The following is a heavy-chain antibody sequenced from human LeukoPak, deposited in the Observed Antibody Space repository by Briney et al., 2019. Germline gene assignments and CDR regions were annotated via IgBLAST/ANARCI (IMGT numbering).Heavy chain of an antibody. CDR3: AGGASEYSSSGDFAC. CDR1: GFTFSDYY. V-gene: IGHV3-11*04. J-gene: IGHJ4*02. Sequence: PGGSLRLSCAASGFTFSDYYMNWIRQAPGKGLEWVSYISGSGSPIYYADSVKGRFTISRDNAKNSLYLQMNSLSADDTAVYYCAGGASEYSSSGDFACWGQGTLVTVSS. D-gene: IGHD6-6*01. CDR2: ISGSGSPI.